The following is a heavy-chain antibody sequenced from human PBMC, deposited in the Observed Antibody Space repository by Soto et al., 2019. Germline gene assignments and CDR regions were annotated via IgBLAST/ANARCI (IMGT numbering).Heavy chain of an antibody. CDR2: ISAYNGNT. J-gene: IGHJ4*02. V-gene: IGHV1-18*01. CDR1: GYTFTSYG. Sequence: QVQLVQSGAEVKKPGASVKVSCKASGYTFTSYGISWVRQAPGQGLEWMGWISAYNGNTNYAQKLQGRVTITTDTSTSTAYMELRSLGSDDTSVYYCARVQLRQYCSGGSCYSSPRDYWGQGTLVTVSS. D-gene: IGHD2-15*01. CDR3: ARVQLRQYCSGGSCYSSPRDY.